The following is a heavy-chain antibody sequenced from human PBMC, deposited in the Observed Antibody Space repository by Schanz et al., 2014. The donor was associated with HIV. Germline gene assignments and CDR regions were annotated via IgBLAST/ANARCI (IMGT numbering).Heavy chain of an antibody. CDR1: GFAFSNYG. V-gene: IGHV3-30*03. CDR2: ISYDGSNK. CDR3: RAWLLGDRMDV. J-gene: IGHJ6*02. D-gene: IGHD3-22*01. Sequence: QVQLVESGGGVVQPGRSLRLSCAASGFAFSNYGMHWARQAPGKGLEWVAGISYDGSNKYYADSVKGRFTISRDISRNTIYLQMNGLRGEDTAVYYCRAWLLGDRMDVWGQGTTVAVSS.